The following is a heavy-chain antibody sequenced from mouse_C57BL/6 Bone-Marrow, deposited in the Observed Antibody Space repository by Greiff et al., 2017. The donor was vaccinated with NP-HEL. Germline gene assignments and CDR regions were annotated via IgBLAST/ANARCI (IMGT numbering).Heavy chain of an antibody. J-gene: IGHJ1*03. V-gene: IGHV10-1*01. Sequence: EVMLVESGGGLVQPKGSLKLSCAASGFSFNTYAMNWVRQAPGKGLEWVARIRSKSNNYATYYADSVKDRFTISRDDSESMLYLQMNNLKTEDTAMYYCVRGDSYWYFDVWGTGTTVTVSS. CDR3: VRGDSYWYFDV. CDR2: IRSKSNNYAT. D-gene: IGHD3-3*01. CDR1: GFSFNTYA.